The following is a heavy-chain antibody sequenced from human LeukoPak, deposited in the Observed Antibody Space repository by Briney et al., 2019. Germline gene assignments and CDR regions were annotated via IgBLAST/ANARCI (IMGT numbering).Heavy chain of an antibody. CDR1: GFRFSSSD. D-gene: IGHD2-21*02. V-gene: IGHV3-13*05. Sequence: SGGSLRLSCVVSGFRFSSSDMHWVRQVTGKGLEWVSAIGTAGDPYYTDSVKGRFTISRENAKNSLFLQMNSLRAGDTALYYCARWSPDSYFDSWGQGTLVTVSS. CDR2: IGTAGDP. J-gene: IGHJ4*02. CDR3: ARWSPDSYFDS.